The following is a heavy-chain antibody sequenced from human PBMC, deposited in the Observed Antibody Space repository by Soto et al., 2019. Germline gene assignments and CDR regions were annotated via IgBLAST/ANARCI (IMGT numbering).Heavy chain of an antibody. D-gene: IGHD3-10*01. CDR2: IYYSGST. Sequence: SETLSLTCTVSGGSISSDYWSWIRQPPGKGLEWIGYIYYSGSTNYNPSLKSRVTISVDTSKNQFSLKLSSVTAADTAVYYCARVGSYYYGPDIWGQGTMVTVSS. J-gene: IGHJ3*02. CDR3: ARVGSYYYGPDI. CDR1: GGSISSDY. V-gene: IGHV4-59*01.